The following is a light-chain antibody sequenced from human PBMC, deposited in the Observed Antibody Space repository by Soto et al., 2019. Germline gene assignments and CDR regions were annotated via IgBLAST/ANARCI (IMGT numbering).Light chain of an antibody. CDR3: QQSHNWPRT. J-gene: IGKJ1*01. CDR2: GAS. CDR1: QSVRSN. V-gene: IGKV3-15*01. Sequence: EVVMTQSPATLSVSPGERVTLSCRASQSVRSNLAWYQQKPGQSPRLLIYGASTRATGIPARFSGSGSGTDFTLTISSLEPEDFAVYYCQQSHNWPRTFGQGTKVDIK.